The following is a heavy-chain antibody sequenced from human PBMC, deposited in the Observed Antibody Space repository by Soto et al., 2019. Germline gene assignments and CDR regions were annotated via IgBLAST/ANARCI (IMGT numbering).Heavy chain of an antibody. CDR2: INHSGST. Sequence: PSETLSLTCAVYGGSFSGYYWSWIRQPPGKGLEWIGEINHSGSTNDNPSLKSRVTISVDTSKNQFSLKLSSVTAADTAVYYCARGSNITIFGVVPPPYYYYGMDVWGQGTTVTVSS. V-gene: IGHV4-34*01. J-gene: IGHJ6*02. CDR3: ARGSNITIFGVVPPPYYYYGMDV. D-gene: IGHD3-3*01. CDR1: GGSFSGYY.